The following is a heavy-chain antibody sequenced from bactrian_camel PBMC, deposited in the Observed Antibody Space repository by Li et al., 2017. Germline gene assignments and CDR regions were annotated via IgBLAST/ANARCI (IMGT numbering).Heavy chain of an antibody. V-gene: IGHV3S40*01. D-gene: IGHD1*01. J-gene: IGHJ4*01. CDR1: GFAFTTSY. CDR3: VKPNPDARGGFDH. CDR2: SSSGALSL. Sequence: VQLVESGGGLVQPGGSLRLSCAASGFAFTTSYMSWVRQAPGKGLEWVSSSSSGALSLVYADSVKGRFTISRDNAKNTVYLLMNSLKPEDTAVYYCVKPNPDARGGFDHWGQGTQVTVS.